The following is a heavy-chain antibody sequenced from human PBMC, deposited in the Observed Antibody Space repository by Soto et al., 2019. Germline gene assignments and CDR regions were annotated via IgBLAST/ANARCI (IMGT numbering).Heavy chain of an antibody. CDR1: GGTFSSYA. CDR2: IIPIFGTA. D-gene: IGHD6-13*01. V-gene: IGHV1-69*13. Sequence: SVKVSCKASGGTFSSYAISWVRQAPGQGLEWMGGIIPIFGTANYAQKFQGRVTITADESTSTAYMELSSLRSEDTAVYYCARDLRRQLVPYFQHCGQGTLVTVSS. J-gene: IGHJ1*01. CDR3: ARDLRRQLVPYFQH.